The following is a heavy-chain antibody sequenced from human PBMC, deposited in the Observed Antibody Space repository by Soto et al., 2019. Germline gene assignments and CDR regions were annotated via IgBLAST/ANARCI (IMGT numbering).Heavy chain of an antibody. CDR3: AGDGVRNGAYNGWLDP. D-gene: IGHD3-16*01. J-gene: IGHJ5*02. CDR1: GFSFSSYW. CDR2: IKQDGREK. V-gene: IGHV3-7*03. Sequence: GSLRLSCAASGFSFSSYWMTWVRQAPGKGLEWVANIKQDGREKYYVASVKGRFTISRDNAKNLVYLQMDSLTPDDTAVYFCAGDGVRNGAYNGWLDPWGKRTLVTVSS.